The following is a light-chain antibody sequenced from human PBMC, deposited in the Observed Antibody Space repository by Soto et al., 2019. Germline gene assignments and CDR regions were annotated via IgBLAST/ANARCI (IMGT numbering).Light chain of an antibody. V-gene: IGKV3-20*01. CDR2: GAS. CDR3: QQHGSSPPSWT. CDR1: QSVSSSY. Sequence: ETVLTQSPGTLSLSPGERATLFCRASQSVSSSYLARYQQKPGQAPRLLIYGASSRATGIPDRFSGSGSGTAFTLIISRLEPEDFAVYFCQQHGSSPPSWTFGQGNKVEIK. J-gene: IGKJ1*01.